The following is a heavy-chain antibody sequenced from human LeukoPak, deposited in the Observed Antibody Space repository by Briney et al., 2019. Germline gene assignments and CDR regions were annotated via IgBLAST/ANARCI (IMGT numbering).Heavy chain of an antibody. CDR3: AKSYYYDSSGWHFDY. CDR1: GFTFDDYA. D-gene: IGHD3-22*01. Sequence: GGSLRLSCAASGFTFDDYAMHWVRQAPGKGLEWVSGISWNSGSIGYADSVKGRFTISRGNAKNSLYLQMNSLRAEDTALYYCAKSYYYDSSGWHFDYWGQGTLVTVSS. V-gene: IGHV3-9*01. CDR2: ISWNSGSI. J-gene: IGHJ4*02.